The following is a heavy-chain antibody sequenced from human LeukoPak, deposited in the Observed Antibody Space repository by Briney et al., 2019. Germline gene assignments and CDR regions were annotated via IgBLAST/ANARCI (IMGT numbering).Heavy chain of an antibody. J-gene: IGHJ4*02. Sequence: PGRSLRLSCAASGFVYSAFWMSWVRQAPGKGLEWVANIKQDGSEKYYVDSVKGRFTIARDNAKNTVFLQMDSLRAEDTAVYFCARESVRRISMRARGYFDYWGQGTRVTVSS. CDR2: IKQDGSEK. CDR3: ARESVRRISMRARGYFDY. D-gene: IGHD3-22*01. V-gene: IGHV3-7*01. CDR1: GFVYSAFW.